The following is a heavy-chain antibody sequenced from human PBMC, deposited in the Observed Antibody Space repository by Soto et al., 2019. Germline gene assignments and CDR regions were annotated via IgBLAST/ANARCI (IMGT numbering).Heavy chain of an antibody. D-gene: IGHD1-1*01. V-gene: IGHV3-48*04. CDR3: ARDGGTSDREWDAFDI. CDR2: ISSSSSTI. J-gene: IGHJ3*02. CDR1: GFTFSSYS. Sequence: GGSLRLSCAASGFTFSSYSMNWVRQAPGKGLEWVSYISSSSSTIYYADSVKGRFTISRDNAKNSLYLQMNSLRAEDTAVYYCARDGGTSDREWDAFDIWGQGTMVTVSS.